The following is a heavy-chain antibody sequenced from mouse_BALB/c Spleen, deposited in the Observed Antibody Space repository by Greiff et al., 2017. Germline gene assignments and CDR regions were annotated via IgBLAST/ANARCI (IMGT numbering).Heavy chain of an antibody. J-gene: IGHJ3*01. D-gene: IGHD2-2*01. V-gene: IGHV3-8*02. CDR3: ARFDGYDVWFAY. Sequence: EVKLMESGPSLVKPSQTLSLTCSVTGDSITSGYWNWIRKFPGNKLEYMGYISYSGSTYYNPSLKSRISITRDTSKNQYYLQLNSVTTEDTATYYCARFDGYDVWFAYWGQGTLVTVSA. CDR2: ISYSGST. CDR1: GDSITSGY.